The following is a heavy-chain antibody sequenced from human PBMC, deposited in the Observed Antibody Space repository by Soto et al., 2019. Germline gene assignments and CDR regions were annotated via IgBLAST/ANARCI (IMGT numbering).Heavy chain of an antibody. Sequence: GGSLRLSCAASGFTFSNAWMSWVRQAPRKGLEWIRRIKSRTDGGTTDYAAPVKGRFTISSDDSKNTLYLQMNSQKTEDTAVYYWTADRGANSYGYEHFDYWGQGTLVTVSS. CDR2: IKSRTDGGTT. J-gene: IGHJ4*02. D-gene: IGHD5-18*01. CDR3: TADRGANSYGYEHFDY. CDR1: GFTFSNAW. V-gene: IGHV3-15*01.